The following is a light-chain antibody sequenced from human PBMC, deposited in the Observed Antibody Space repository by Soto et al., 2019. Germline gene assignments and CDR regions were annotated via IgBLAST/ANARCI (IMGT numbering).Light chain of an antibody. CDR3: QQYKNWPHT. V-gene: IGKV3-15*01. CDR2: GAS. CDR1: QTINNN. J-gene: IGKJ1*01. Sequence: MVVTQSPDALRLSTGERATLSFRASQTINNNVAWYQLKDGQVPRLLIYGASTRAADVPARFSGVVSGTEVTLTITSLPAEEFAEYHCQQYKNWPHTYGQGTKVDIK.